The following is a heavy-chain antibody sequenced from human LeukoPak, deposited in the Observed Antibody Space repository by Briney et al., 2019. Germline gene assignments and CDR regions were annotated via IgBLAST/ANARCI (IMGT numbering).Heavy chain of an antibody. J-gene: IGHJ5*02. Sequence: GSLRLSCAASGFTFSSYAMSWIRQPPGKGLEWIGEINHIGGTNYNPSLKSRVTTSLETSKKKSSLKLSAVTAADRAVSYCARGLRGYSYGYGFDPWGQGTLVTVSS. V-gene: IGHV4-34*01. CDR3: ARGLRGYSYGYGFDP. CDR2: INHIGGT. CDR1: GFTFSSYA. D-gene: IGHD5-18*01.